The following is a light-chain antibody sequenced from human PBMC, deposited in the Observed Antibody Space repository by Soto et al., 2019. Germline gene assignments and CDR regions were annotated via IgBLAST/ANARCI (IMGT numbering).Light chain of an antibody. CDR2: DNN. J-gene: IGLJ2*01. Sequence: QSVLTQPPSGSAAPGQKVTISCSGSSSNIGDNYVSWYQQLPGTAPKLLIYDNNKRPSGIPDRFSGSKSGTSATLGITGLQTGDEADYYCGTWDSSLSAVFGGGIKLTVL. CDR1: SSNIGDNY. V-gene: IGLV1-51*01. CDR3: GTWDSSLSAV.